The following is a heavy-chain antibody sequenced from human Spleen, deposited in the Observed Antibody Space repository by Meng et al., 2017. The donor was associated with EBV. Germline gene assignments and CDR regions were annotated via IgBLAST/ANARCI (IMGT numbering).Heavy chain of an antibody. CDR1: GFTFTDYY. D-gene: IGHD3-10*01. J-gene: IGHJ4*02. Sequence: QVELVESGGGLVKPGGSLRLSCAASGFTFTDYYMSWIRQAPGKGLEWVSYISHSGKTTYYADSVKGRFTISRDNSKNSLYLQMNSLRADDSAVYYRAREDEPDYYKENYFDSWGQGTLVTVSS. V-gene: IGHV3-11*01. CDR3: AREDEPDYYKENYFDS. CDR2: ISHSGKTT.